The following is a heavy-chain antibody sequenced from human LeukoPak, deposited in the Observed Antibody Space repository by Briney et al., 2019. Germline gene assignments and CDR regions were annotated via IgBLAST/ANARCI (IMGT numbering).Heavy chain of an antibody. V-gene: IGHV4-61*02. CDR2: IYTSGST. D-gene: IGHD3-22*01. CDR3: AREDYYDSSGYYYYYYMDV. Sequence: SQTLPLTCSGSGGSISSGSYCWSWIRPPAGKGLEWIGRIYTSGSTNYNPSLKSRVTISVDTSKNQFSLTPSPVTAADTAVYYCAREDYYDSSGYYYYYYMDVWGKGTTVTISS. CDR1: GGSISSGSYC. J-gene: IGHJ6*03.